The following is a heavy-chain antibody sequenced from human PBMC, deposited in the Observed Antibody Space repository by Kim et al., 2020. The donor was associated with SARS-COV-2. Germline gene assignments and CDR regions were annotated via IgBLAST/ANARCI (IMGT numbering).Heavy chain of an antibody. CDR1: GFTFSSYS. D-gene: IGHD2-21*02. V-gene: IGHV3-21*01. J-gene: IGHJ3*02. Sequence: GGSLRLSCAASGFTFSSYSMNWVRQAPGKGLEWVSSISSSSSYIYYADSVKGQFTISRDNAKNSLYLQMNSLRAEDTAVYYCARDEGYCGGDCYSPDAFDIWGQGTMVTVSS. CDR2: ISSSSSYI. CDR3: ARDEGYCGGDCYSPDAFDI.